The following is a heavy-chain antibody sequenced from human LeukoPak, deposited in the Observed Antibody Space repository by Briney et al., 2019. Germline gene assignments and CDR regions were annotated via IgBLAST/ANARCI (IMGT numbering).Heavy chain of an antibody. CDR3: ARGIDYGDYVGWFDP. D-gene: IGHD4-17*01. J-gene: IGHJ5*02. Sequence: ASVKVSSKASGYTFTGYYMHWVRQAPGQGLEWMGWINPNSGGTNYAQKFQGRVTMTRDTSISTAYMELSRLRSDDTAVYYCARGIDYGDYVGWFDPWGQGTLVTVSS. V-gene: IGHV1-2*02. CDR2: INPNSGGT. CDR1: GYTFTGYY.